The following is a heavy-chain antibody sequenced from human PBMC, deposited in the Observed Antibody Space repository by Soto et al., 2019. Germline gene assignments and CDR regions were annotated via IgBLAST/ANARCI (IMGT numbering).Heavy chain of an antibody. CDR2: YDLEKGET. J-gene: IGHJ6*02. CDR3: AKEFRSSSWYRGTYYYGMDV. Sequence: ASVKVSCKVSGYSLTELSIHWVRQAPGEGLEWMGGYDLEKGETIYAQKFQGRVTMTEDSPADTPYMQLRSLRAEDTALYYCAKEFRSSSWYRGTYYYGMDVWGQGTTVTVSS. V-gene: IGHV1-24*01. CDR1: GYSLTELS. D-gene: IGHD6-13*01.